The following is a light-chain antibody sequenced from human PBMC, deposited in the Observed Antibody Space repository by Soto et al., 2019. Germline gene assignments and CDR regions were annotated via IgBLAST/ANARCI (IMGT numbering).Light chain of an antibody. CDR3: NSYTTNSNRV. Sequence: QSALTQPASVSGSPGQSITISCTGTSSDIGNYNYVSWYQHHPGKAPKLMIYEVTNRPSGVSNRFSGSKSGNTASLTISGLQAEDEADYYCNSYTTNSNRVFGTGTKVTVL. CDR1: SSDIGNYNY. J-gene: IGLJ1*01. CDR2: EVT. V-gene: IGLV2-14*01.